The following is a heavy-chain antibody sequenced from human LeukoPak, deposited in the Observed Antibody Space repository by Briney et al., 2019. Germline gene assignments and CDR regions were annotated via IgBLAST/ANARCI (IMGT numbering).Heavy chain of an antibody. CDR2: IYPSDSDT. V-gene: IGHV5-51*01. CDR1: GYSFTNYW. J-gene: IGHJ4*02. Sequence: GESLKISCKGSGYSFTNYWIGWVRQMPGKGLEWMGIIYPSDSDTRYSPSFQGQVTFSADKSISTAYLQWSSLKASDTAMYYCARLPGYCTGGSCYFDYWGQGTLVTVSS. D-gene: IGHD2-15*01. CDR3: ARLPGYCTGGSCYFDY.